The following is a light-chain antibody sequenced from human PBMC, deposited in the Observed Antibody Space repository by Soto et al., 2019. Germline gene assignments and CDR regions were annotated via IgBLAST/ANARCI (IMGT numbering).Light chain of an antibody. CDR2: GAS. Sequence: GLKQSPGTLSLSPGERATLSCRASQSVTSTYLAWYQQKPGQAPRLLIYGASSRATGIPARFSGSGSGTDFTLTISSLEPEDFAVYYCHQRQYWPPITFGQGTRLEI. CDR1: QSVTSTY. CDR3: HQRQYWPPIT. J-gene: IGKJ5*01. V-gene: IGKV3D-20*02.